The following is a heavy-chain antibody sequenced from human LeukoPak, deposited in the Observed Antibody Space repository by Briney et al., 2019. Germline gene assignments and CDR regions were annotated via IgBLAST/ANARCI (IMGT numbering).Heavy chain of an antibody. D-gene: IGHD3-3*01. V-gene: IGHV1-69*05. CDR1: GGTFSSYA. J-gene: IGHJ6*03. CDR2: IIPIFGTA. CDR3: ARSQVWGVAISPHYYYYMDV. Sequence: ASVKVSCKASGGTFSSYAISWVRQAPGQGLEWMGGIIPIFGTANYAQKFQGRVTITTDESTSTAYMELSSLRSEDTAVYYCARSQVWGVAISPHYYYYMDVWGKGTTVTVSS.